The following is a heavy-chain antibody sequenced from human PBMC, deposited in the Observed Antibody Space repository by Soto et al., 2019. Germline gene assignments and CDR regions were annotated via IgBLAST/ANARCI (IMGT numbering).Heavy chain of an antibody. CDR1: GGSVRSYY. V-gene: IGHV4-59*02. J-gene: IGHJ4*02. CDR2: LHSSGST. Sequence: SETLSLTCSVSGGSVRSYYWSWIRQPPGKGLEWIAYLHSSGSTNYNPSLKSRVTISLDTSKNDFSLKLAYVTAADTAVYYCARLADDNAWNADYLDYWGQGTLVTVSS. CDR3: ARLADDNAWNADYLDY. D-gene: IGHD1-1*01.